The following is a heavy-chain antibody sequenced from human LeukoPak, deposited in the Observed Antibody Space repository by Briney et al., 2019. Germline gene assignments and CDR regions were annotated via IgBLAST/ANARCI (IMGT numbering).Heavy chain of an antibody. J-gene: IGHJ4*02. CDR3: ATRPGGADKFYPYFDY. V-gene: IGHV4-61*08. Sequence: AETLSLTCGVSGASASSGAYYWSWIRQPSGKGLEQIGYISDSGSTNYNLSLRSRVIMSVDTSKNQFSLRLSSVTAADTAVYYCATRPGGADKFYPYFDYWGQGALVTVSS. D-gene: IGHD1-26*01. CDR1: GASASSGAYY. CDR2: ISDSGST.